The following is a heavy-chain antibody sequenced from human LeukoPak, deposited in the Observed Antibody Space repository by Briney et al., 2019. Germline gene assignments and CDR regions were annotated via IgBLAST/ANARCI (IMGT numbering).Heavy chain of an antibody. CDR2: IYHSGST. CDR3: ARDWGSGSIALGAFDI. J-gene: IGHJ3*02. CDR1: GGSISSSSYY. Sequence: SETLSLTCTVSGGSISSSSYYWGWIRQPPGKGLEWIGSIYHSGSTYYNPSLKSRVTISVDTSKNQFSLKLSSVTAADTAVYYCARDWGSGSIALGAFDIWGQGTMVTVSS. D-gene: IGHD3-10*01. V-gene: IGHV4-39*07.